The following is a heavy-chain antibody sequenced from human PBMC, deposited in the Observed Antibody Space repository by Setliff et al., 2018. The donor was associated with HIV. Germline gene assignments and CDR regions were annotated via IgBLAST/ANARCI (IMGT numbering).Heavy chain of an antibody. V-gene: IGHV4-31*03. D-gene: IGHD2-2*01. CDR1: GGSISSGGYY. Sequence: SETLSLTCSVSGGSISSGGYYWSWIRQHPGKGLEGIGYIYYSGSTYHNPSLKSRVTISVDTSKNQFSLKLSSVTAADTAVYYCARVVAGTPPYYYYYMDVWGKGTTVTVSS. CDR2: IYYSGST. CDR3: ARVVAGTPPYYYYYMDV. J-gene: IGHJ6*03.